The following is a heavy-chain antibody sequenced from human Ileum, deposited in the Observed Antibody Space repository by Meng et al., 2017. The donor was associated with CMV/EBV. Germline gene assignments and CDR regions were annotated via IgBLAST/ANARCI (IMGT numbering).Heavy chain of an antibody. J-gene: IGHJ6*02. V-gene: IGHV4-39*01. Sequence: SETLSLTCTVSGGSISSSSYYWGWIRQPPGKGLEWIGSIYYSGSTYYNPSLKSRVTISVDTSKNQFSLKLSSVTAADTAVYYCARIDYQLLPYSYGMDVWGQGTTVTVSS. CDR3: ARIDYQLLPYSYGMDV. CDR1: GGSISSSSYY. CDR2: IYYSGST. D-gene: IGHD2-2*01.